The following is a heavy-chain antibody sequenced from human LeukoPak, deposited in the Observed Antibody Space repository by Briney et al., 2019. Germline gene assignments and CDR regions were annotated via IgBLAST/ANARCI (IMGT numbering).Heavy chain of an antibody. CDR3: ARAETRITIFGVVMKEYYFDY. D-gene: IGHD3-3*01. J-gene: IGHJ4*02. Sequence: ASVKVSCKASGYTFTSYDINWVRQATGQGLEWMGWMNPNSGNTGYAQKFQGRVTITRNTSISTAYMELSSLRSEDTAVYYCARAETRITIFGVVMKEYYFDYWGQGTLVTVSS. CDR2: MNPNSGNT. CDR1: GYTFTSYD. V-gene: IGHV1-8*03.